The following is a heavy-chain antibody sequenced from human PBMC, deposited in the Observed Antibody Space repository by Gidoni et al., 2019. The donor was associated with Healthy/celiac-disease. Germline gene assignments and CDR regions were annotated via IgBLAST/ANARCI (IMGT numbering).Heavy chain of an antibody. J-gene: IGHJ6*02. D-gene: IGHD6-6*01. Sequence: HLQPHESRPGLVKPSPTLSLTCPVSVGSLRSGAYSWSWIRQPPGKGLEWIGYIYHSGSTYYNPSLKSRVTISVDRSKNQFSLKLSSVTAADTAVYYCARGPSIAARQDYYYGMDVWGQGTTVTVSS. CDR2: IYHSGST. CDR1: VGSLRSGAYS. CDR3: ARGPSIAARQDYYYGMDV. V-gene: IGHV4-30-2*01.